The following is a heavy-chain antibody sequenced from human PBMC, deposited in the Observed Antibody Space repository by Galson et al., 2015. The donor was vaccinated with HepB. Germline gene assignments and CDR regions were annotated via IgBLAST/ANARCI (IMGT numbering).Heavy chain of an antibody. CDR1: GFTFSSAW. CDR2: INGDESIR. J-gene: IGHJ4*02. Sequence: SLRLSCAASGFTFSSAWMHWVRQAPGKGLVWVSRINGDESIRTYADSVKGRFTISRDNAKNTLFLQMNSLRAEDTAVYYCARLFETWNYVTANCWGQGTLVTVSS. CDR3: ARLFETWNYVTANC. V-gene: IGHV3-74*01. D-gene: IGHD1-7*01.